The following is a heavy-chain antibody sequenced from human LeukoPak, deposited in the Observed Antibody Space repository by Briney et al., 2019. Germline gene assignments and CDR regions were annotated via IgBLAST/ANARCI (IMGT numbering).Heavy chain of an antibody. Sequence: GGSLRLSXAASGFTFSSYAMTWVRQAPGKGVEWVSAVSGSGSSTYYADSVKGRFTISRDNSKNTLYLQMNSLRAEDTAVYYCAKGGGYDFWSGGFDYWGQGTLGTVSS. CDR3: AKGGGYDFWSGGFDY. V-gene: IGHV3-23*01. J-gene: IGHJ4*02. CDR1: GFTFSSYA. D-gene: IGHD3-3*01. CDR2: VSGSGSST.